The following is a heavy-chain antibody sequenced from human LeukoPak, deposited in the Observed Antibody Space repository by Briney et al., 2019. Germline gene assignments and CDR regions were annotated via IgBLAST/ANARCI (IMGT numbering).Heavy chain of an antibody. J-gene: IGHJ4*02. CDR3: ATDRGWRTSGYYLYYFEY. D-gene: IGHD3-3*01. CDR1: GFTFSSYA. CDR2: ISGSGANT. V-gene: IGHV3-23*01. Sequence: GGSLRLSCAASGFTFSSYAMTWVRQAPGKGLEWVSTISGSGANTYYADSVRGRFTIPRDNTKNSLHLQMSSLRAEDTAVYYCATDRGWRTSGYYLYYFEYWGQGTLVTFSS.